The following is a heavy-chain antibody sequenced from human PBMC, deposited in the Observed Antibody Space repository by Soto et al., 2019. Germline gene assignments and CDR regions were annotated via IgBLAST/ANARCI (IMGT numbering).Heavy chain of an antibody. J-gene: IGHJ4*02. CDR1: GFPFSSSA. CDR3: ARHGGSGSFDY. D-gene: IGHD6-19*01. V-gene: IGHV3-23*01. CDR2: TSASGDST. Sequence: EVQLLESGGGLVQPGGSLRLSCAVSGFPFSSSAMSWVRQAPGKGLEWVSSTSASGDSTYYADSVKGRFTISRDNSQNTLYLQMNSLRAEDTAVYYCARHGGSGSFDYWGQGTLVTVSS.